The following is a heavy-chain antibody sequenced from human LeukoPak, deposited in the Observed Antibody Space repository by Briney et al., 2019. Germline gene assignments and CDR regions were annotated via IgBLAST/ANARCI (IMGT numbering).Heavy chain of an antibody. V-gene: IGHV4-4*07. CDR1: GGSTSTYF. Sequence: SETLSLTCTVSGGSTSTYFWAWIRQPAGEGLEWTGRVYTNDYTDYNPTLQSRVTMSIDTSKNQFSLRLPSVTAADTAVYYCAREGGGLGHGWYYDIWGRGTLVTVSS. CDR3: AREGGGLGHGWYYDI. CDR2: VYTNDYT. J-gene: IGHJ2*01. D-gene: IGHD2-15*01.